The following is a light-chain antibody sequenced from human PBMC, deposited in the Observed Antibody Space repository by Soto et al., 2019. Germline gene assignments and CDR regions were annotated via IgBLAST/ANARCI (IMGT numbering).Light chain of an antibody. V-gene: IGLV2-14*01. CDR1: SRDVGGYNY. Sequence: QSALTQPASVSGSPGQSITISCTGTSRDVGGYNYVSWHQQHPGKAPKVIITEVSNRPSGVSNRFSGSKSGNTASLTISGLQAEDEADYCCSSYTNINTRACVFGTGTKLTVL. CDR3: SSYTNINTRACV. J-gene: IGLJ1*01. CDR2: EVS.